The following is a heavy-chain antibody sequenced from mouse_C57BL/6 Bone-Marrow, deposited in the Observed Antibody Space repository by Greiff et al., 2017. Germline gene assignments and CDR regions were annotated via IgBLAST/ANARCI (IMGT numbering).Heavy chain of an antibody. J-gene: IGHJ1*03. CDR1: GYTFTSYW. CDR3: TRCGSLLYWYFDV. V-gene: IGHV1-5*01. CDR2: ISPGNSDT. D-gene: IGHD6-1*01. Sequence: EVKVEESGTVLARPGASVKMSCKTSGYTFTSYWMHWVKQRPGQGLEWIGAISPGNSDTSYNQKFKGKAKLTAVTAASTAYMELSSLTNEDSAVYSCTRCGSLLYWYFDVWGTGTTVTVSS.